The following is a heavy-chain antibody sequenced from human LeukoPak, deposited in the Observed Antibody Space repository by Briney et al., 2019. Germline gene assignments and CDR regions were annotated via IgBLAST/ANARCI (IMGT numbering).Heavy chain of an antibody. Sequence: GGSLRLSCAASGFTFSSYGMHWVRQAPGKGLEWVSIIWYDGSNKYYADSVKGRFTISRDNSKNTLYLQMNSLRAEDTAVYYCARDQNTAIAHAFDYWGQGTLVTVSS. D-gene: IGHD5-18*01. CDR3: ARDQNTAIAHAFDY. CDR1: GFTFSSYG. J-gene: IGHJ4*02. CDR2: IWYDGSNK. V-gene: IGHV3-30*02.